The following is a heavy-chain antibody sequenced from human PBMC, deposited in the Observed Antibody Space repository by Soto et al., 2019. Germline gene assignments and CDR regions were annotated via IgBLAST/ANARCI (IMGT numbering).Heavy chain of an antibody. J-gene: IGHJ6*02. D-gene: IGHD6-13*01. CDR3: AKEQGQQLGSGGMDV. CDR2: INPSGCIT. Sequence: QVQLVQSGAEVKKPGASVKVSCKASGYTFTSYYIHWVRQAPGQRLEWMGIINPSGCITSYAQNSQGRFTMTRDTSTSTVYMELSRLRSEDTAVYYCAKEQGQQLGSGGMDVWGQGTTVTVSS. CDR1: GYTFTSYY. V-gene: IGHV1-46*01.